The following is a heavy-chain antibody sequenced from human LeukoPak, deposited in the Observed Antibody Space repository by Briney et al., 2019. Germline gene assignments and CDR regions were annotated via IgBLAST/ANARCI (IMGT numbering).Heavy chain of an antibody. D-gene: IGHD6-6*01. CDR1: GFTFSSYW. CDR3: AKERGSSEYFDY. Sequence: GGSLRLSCAASGFTFSSYWLTWVRQAPGKGLEWVSLISWNGVSTYYADSVKGRFTISRDSNKNSLFLQMNSLRTEDTALYYCAKERGSSEYFDYWGQGTLVTVSS. J-gene: IGHJ4*02. V-gene: IGHV3-43*01. CDR2: ISWNGVST.